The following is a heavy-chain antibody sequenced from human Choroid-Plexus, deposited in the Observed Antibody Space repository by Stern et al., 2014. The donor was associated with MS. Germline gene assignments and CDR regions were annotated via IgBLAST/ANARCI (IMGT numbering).Heavy chain of an antibody. D-gene: IGHD3-3*01. CDR2: LNPNTGGT. J-gene: IGHJ6*02. V-gene: IGHV1-2*02. Sequence: QVQLVESGAEVKKPGASVKVSCKTSGYIFTGYYIHWVRQAPGQGLEWMAWLNPNTGGTKYAQKFQGRVNMSRDTSISTAYVELSSLTSDDTAVYYCARDQRGITIFGVVTDYYYLGMDVWGQGTTVTVSS. CDR1: GYIFTGYY. CDR3: ARDQRGITIFGVVTDYYYLGMDV.